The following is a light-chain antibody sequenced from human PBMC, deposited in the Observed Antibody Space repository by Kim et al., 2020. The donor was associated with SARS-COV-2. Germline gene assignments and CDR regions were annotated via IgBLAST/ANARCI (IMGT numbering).Light chain of an antibody. J-gene: IGLJ3*02. V-gene: IGLV2-8*01. CDR1: SSDVGGYNY. CDR3: SSYAGSNNWV. Sequence: GQSVNISCTGTSSDVGGYNYVSWYQQHPGKAPKLMIYEVSKRPSGVPDRFSGSKSGNTASLTVSGLQAEDEADYYCSSYAGSNNWVFGGGTKVTVL. CDR2: EVS.